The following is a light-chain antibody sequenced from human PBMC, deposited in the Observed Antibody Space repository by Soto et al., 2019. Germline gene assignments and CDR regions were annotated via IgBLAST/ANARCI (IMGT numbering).Light chain of an antibody. J-gene: IGKJ1*01. Sequence: EIVLTQSPATLSVSPGERVTLSCRASQSVDISLAWYQQKPGQAPRLLIYGASTRATDMPGTFSGRGSGTEFTLTISSLRPEDFAVYYCQQYRGWPRTFGQGTKVEIK. CDR3: QQYRGWPRT. CDR1: QSVDIS. CDR2: GAS. V-gene: IGKV3-15*01.